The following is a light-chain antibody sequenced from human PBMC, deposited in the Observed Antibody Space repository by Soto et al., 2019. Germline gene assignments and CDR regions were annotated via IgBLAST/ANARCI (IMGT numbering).Light chain of an antibody. J-gene: IGLJ3*02. CDR2: GVT. V-gene: IGLV2-23*02. CDR1: RTDVESYNL. Sequence: QSALTQPASVSGSPGQSITISCTGTRTDVESYNLVSWYQQHPGKAPKLMIYGVTKRPSGVSIRFSGSKSGNTASLTISGLQDEDEADYYCCSYAGSSTWVFGGGTKLTVL. CDR3: CSYAGSSTWV.